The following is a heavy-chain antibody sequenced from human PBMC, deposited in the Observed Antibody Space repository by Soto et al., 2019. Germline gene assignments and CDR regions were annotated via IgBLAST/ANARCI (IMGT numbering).Heavy chain of an antibody. D-gene: IGHD4-17*01. Sequence: GSSVKVSCKASGYTFTSDGISWVRQAPGQGLEWMGWISVYNGNTNYAQKLQGRVTMTTDTSTSTAYMELRTLRSDDTAVYYCVRDNDYRFDPWGQGTLVTVSS. J-gene: IGHJ5*02. CDR3: VRDNDYRFDP. CDR2: ISVYNGNT. CDR1: GYTFTSDG. V-gene: IGHV1-18*04.